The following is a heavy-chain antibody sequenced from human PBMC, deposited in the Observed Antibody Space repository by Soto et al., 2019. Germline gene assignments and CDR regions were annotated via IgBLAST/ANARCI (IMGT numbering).Heavy chain of an antibody. V-gene: IGHV4-4*07. CDR3: ARDHGDYAYYYYGMDV. Sequence: PSEPLSLTCTVSGGSISSYYWSWIRQPAGKGLEWIGRIYTSGSTNYNPSLKCRVTMAVDTSKNQFSLKLSSVTAADTAVYYCARDHGDYAYYYYGMDVWGQGTTVP. D-gene: IGHD4-17*01. J-gene: IGHJ6*02. CDR1: GGSISSYY. CDR2: IYTSGST.